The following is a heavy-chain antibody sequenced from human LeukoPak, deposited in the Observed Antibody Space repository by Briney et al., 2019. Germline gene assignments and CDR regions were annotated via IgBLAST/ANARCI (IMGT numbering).Heavy chain of an antibody. CDR1: GSTFSSYA. J-gene: IGHJ4*02. D-gene: IGHD2-2*01. Sequence: GRSLRLSCTASGSTFSSYAMHWVRQAPGTGLEWVSIISSDGSNEDYADSVKGRFTISRDNSKNTLYLQMNSLRAEDTAVYYCARGGACSSIGCYLPFESWGQGTLVTVSS. V-gene: IGHV3-30*04. CDR2: ISSDGSNE. CDR3: ARGGACSSIGCYLPFES.